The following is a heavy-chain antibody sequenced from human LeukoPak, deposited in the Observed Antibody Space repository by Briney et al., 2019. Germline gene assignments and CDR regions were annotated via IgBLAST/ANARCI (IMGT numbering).Heavy chain of an antibody. V-gene: IGHV1-8*03. CDR2: MNPNSGNT. D-gene: IGHD3-3*01. CDR3: ARGPTYYDFWSGKMGFDP. CDR1: GYTFTSYD. J-gene: IGHJ5*02. Sequence: ASVKVSCKASGYTFTSYDINWVRQATGQGLEWMGWMNPNSGNTGYAQKFQGRVTITRNTSISTAYMELSSLRSEDTAVYYCARGPTYYDFWSGKMGFDPWGQGTLATVSS.